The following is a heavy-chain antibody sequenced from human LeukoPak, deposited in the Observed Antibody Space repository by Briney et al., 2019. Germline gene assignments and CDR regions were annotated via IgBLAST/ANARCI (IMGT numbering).Heavy chain of an antibody. CDR1: GGSISSYY. Sequence: PSETLSLTCTVSGGSISSYYWGWIRQPPGKGLEWIGSIYYSGSTYYNPSLKSRVTISVDTSKNQFSLKLSSVTAADTAVYYCARLHVNYYFDYWGQGTLVTVSS. CDR3: ARLHVNYYFDY. V-gene: IGHV4-39*01. CDR2: IYYSGST. J-gene: IGHJ4*02.